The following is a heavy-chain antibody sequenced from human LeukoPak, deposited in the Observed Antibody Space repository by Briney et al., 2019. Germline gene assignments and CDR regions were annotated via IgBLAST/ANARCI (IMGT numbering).Heavy chain of an antibody. V-gene: IGHV1-24*01. J-gene: IGHJ4*02. CDR1: GYTVTEIS. CDR2: LDGENDQK. CDR3: ADFYTTSGFFY. D-gene: IGHD3-3*01. Sequence: AASVKVSCKVSGYTVTEISIHWVRQRPGKGLEWMGGLDGENDQKVYAQQFQDRVTMSEDISTDTAYMELSNLQSEDTAVYFCADFYTTSGFFYWGQGTLVTVSS.